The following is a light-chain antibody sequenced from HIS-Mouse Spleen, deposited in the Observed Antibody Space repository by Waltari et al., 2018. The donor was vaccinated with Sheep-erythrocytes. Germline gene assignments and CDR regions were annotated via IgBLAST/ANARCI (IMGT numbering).Light chain of an antibody. Sequence: QSALTQPASVSGSPGQSITISCTGTSSDVGGYNYVSWYQQHPGKAPKLMIYAGSNRPSGVANRLSGAKSGNTASLTISGLQAEAEADYYCCSYAGSSTPWVFGGGTKLTVL. CDR2: AGS. V-gene: IGLV2-23*01. CDR1: SSDVGGYNY. J-gene: IGLJ3*02. CDR3: CSYAGSSTPWV.